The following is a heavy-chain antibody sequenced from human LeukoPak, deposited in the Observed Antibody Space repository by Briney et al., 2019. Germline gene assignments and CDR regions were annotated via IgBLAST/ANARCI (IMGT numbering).Heavy chain of an antibody. CDR3: ARVGTIAARTGHYFDY. J-gene: IGHJ4*02. V-gene: IGHV4-4*07. CDR2: IYTSGST. D-gene: IGHD6-6*01. CDR1: GGSISSYH. Sequence: SETLSLTCTVSGGSISSYHWSWIRQPAGKGLEWIGRIYTSGSTNYNPSLKSRVTMSVDTSKNQFSLKLSSVTAADTAVYYCARVGTIAARTGHYFDYWGQGTLVTVPS.